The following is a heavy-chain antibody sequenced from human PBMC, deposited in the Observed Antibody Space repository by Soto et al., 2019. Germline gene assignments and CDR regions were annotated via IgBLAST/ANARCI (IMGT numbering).Heavy chain of an antibody. V-gene: IGHV4-30-2*01. CDR2: IYHSGST. Sequence: SETLSLTCAVSGGSISSGGYSWIWIRHPPGKGLEWIGYIYHSGSTYYNPSLKSRVTISVDRSKNQFSLKLSSVTAADTAVYYCARVGGYCSGGSCYPPRWFDPWGQGTLVTVSS. D-gene: IGHD2-15*01. CDR3: ARVGGYCSGGSCYPPRWFDP. CDR1: GGSISSGGYS. J-gene: IGHJ5*02.